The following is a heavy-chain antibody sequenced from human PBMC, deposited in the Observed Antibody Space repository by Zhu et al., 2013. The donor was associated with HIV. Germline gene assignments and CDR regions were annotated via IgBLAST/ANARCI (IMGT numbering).Heavy chain of an antibody. D-gene: IGHD1-1*01. CDR1: GYTFTDYY. J-gene: IGHJ1*01. Sequence: QVHLLQSGADVKRPGASVTVSCKASGYTFTDYYLHWVRQAPGQGLEWMGWINPNTGGTNYAEKFRGRVSMTSDTSVSTAYMELTSLKSDDTAVYYCARSRTLEEAEYFQHWGQGTLVIVSS. CDR3: ARSRTLEEAEYFQH. V-gene: IGHV1-2*02. CDR2: INPNTGGT.